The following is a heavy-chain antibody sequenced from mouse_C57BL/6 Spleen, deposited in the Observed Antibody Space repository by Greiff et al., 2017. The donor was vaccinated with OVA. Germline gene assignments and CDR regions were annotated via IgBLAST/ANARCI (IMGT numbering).Heavy chain of an antibody. J-gene: IGHJ2*01. CDR1: GYTFTDYN. Sequence: EVQLQQSGPELVKPGASVKIPCKASGYTFTDYNMDWVKQSHGKSLEWIGDINPNNGGTNYNQKFKGKATLTVDKSSSTAYMELRSLTSDDTAVYYCARRYYDSSYDYFDYWGQGTTLSVSS. D-gene: IGHD1-1*01. CDR3: ARRYYDSSYDYFDY. CDR2: INPNNGGT. V-gene: IGHV1-18*01.